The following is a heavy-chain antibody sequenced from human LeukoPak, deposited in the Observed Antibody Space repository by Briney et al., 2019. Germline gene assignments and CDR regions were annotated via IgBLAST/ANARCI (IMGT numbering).Heavy chain of an antibody. D-gene: IGHD5-24*01. CDR2: INHSGST. J-gene: IGHJ4*02. CDR3: ARGGSGRDGYKLSPLRNYYFDY. V-gene: IGHV4-34*01. CDR1: GGSFSGYY. Sequence: SETLSLTCAVYGGSFSGYYWSWIRQPPGKGLEWIGEINHSGSTNYNPSLKSRVTISVDTSKNQFSLKLSSVTAADTAVYYCARGGSGRDGYKLSPLRNYYFDYWGQGTLVTVSS.